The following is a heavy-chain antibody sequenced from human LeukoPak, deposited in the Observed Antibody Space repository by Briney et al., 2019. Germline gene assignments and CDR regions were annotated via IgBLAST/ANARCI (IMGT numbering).Heavy chain of an antibody. J-gene: IGHJ4*02. Sequence: GGSLRLSCAASGFTFSSYGFHWVRQAPGKGLEWVAVIWSDGSYKYYADSVKGRFTISRDDSKNTLYLQMNSLRAEDTAVYYCARDFSLRLFDYWGQGTLVTVSS. V-gene: IGHV3-33*01. CDR2: IWSDGSYK. CDR1: GFTFSSYG. D-gene: IGHD5/OR15-5a*01. CDR3: ARDFSLRLFDY.